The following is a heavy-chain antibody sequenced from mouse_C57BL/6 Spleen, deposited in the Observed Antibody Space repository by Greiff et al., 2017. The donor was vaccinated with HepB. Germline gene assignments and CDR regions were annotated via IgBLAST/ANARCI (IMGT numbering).Heavy chain of an antibody. CDR1: GFNIKNTY. CDR2: IDPANGNT. D-gene: IGHD1-1*01. V-gene: IGHV14-3*01. Sequence: EVKLVESVAELVRPGASVKLSCTASGFNIKNTYMHWVKQRPEQGLEWIGRIDPANGNTKYAPKFQGKATITADTSSNTSYLQLSSLTSEDTAIYYCARWGIYGSSYVDFDVWGTGTTVTVSS. CDR3: ARWGIYGSSYVDFDV. J-gene: IGHJ1*03.